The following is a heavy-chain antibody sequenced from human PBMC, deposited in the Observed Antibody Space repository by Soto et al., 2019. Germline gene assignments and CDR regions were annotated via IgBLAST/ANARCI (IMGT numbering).Heavy chain of an antibody. CDR2: ISGSGGST. D-gene: IGHD6-6*01. J-gene: IGHJ3*02. CDR3: AKDLVPWHHDAFDI. Sequence: PGGSLRLSCAASGFPFSSYAMSWVRQAQGKGLEWGSAISGSGGSTYYADSVKGRFTISRDNSKNTLYLQMNSLRAEDTAGYYCAKDLVPWHHDAFDIWGQGTMVTVSS. V-gene: IGHV3-23*01. CDR1: GFPFSSYA.